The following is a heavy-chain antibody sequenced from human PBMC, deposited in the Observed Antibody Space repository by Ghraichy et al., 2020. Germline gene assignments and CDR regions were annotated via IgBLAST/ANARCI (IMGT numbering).Heavy chain of an antibody. CDR2: IYGDGGST. Sequence: GGSLRLSCAASGFTFSSDRVYWVRQAPGKGLEWVSRIYGDGGSTNYADSVRGRFTISRGYAKNTVYLQMESLRTEDTAVYYCVSQSGTYWGQGTLVTVSS. V-gene: IGHV3-74*01. CDR1: GFTFSSDR. D-gene: IGHD6-25*01. J-gene: IGHJ4*02. CDR3: VSQSGTY.